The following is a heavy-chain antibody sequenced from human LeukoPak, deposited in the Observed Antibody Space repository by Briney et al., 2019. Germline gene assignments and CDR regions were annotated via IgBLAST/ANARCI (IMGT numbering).Heavy chain of an antibody. J-gene: IGHJ4*02. V-gene: IGHV3-23*01. D-gene: IGHD6-19*01. CDR1: GFTFSSYA. CDR3: AKGDSSGWLFDY. CDR2: ISGSGGST. Sequence: GGPLRLSCAASGFTFSSYAMSWVRQAPGKGLEWVSAISGSGGSTYYADSVKGRFTISRDNSKNTLYLQMNSLRAEDTAVYYCAKGDSSGWLFDYWGQGTLVTVSS.